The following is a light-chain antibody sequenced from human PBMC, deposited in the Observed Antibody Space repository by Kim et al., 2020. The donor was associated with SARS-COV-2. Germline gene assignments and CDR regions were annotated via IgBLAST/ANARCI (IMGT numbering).Light chain of an antibody. CDR3: QQYGHSPLT. J-gene: IGKJ4*01. V-gene: IGKV3-20*01. CDR2: DAS. Sequence: EIVLTQSPGTLSLSPGERATLSCRTSQSIGNNYLAWYQQKPGQAPRLLIYDASRRATGIPDRFSGSGSGTDFSLTISRLEPEDFALFYCQQYGHSPLTFGGGTKLEI. CDR1: QSIGNNY.